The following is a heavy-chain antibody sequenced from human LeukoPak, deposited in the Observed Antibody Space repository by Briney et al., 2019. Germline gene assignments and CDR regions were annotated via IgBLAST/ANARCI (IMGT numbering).Heavy chain of an antibody. J-gene: IGHJ4*02. CDR3: ARHYYDRSDSYSFDY. Sequence: SETLSLTCTVSVGSIRSYYWSWIRQPPGKGLEWIGYIYDSGSTNYNPSLKSRVTISVDTSKNQFSLKLSSVTAADSAVYYCARHYYDRSDSYSFDYWGQGTLVTVSS. CDR1: VGSIRSYY. CDR2: IYDSGST. D-gene: IGHD3-22*01. V-gene: IGHV4-59*08.